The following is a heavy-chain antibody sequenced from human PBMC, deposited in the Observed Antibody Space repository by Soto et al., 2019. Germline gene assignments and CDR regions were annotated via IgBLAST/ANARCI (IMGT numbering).Heavy chain of an antibody. Sequence: QVQLVESGGGVVQPGTSLRVSCVGSGFTFRSYVIHWVRQAPGKGLEWVALTSYDGSDKYYGYSVRGRFTISRDNSRNTVDLQMDSLRSEDTALYYCARWGTTGGLDVWGQGTLVSVSS. D-gene: IGHD3-16*01. V-gene: IGHV3-30*19. CDR1: GFTFRSYV. CDR3: ARWGTTGGLDV. CDR2: TSYDGSDK. J-gene: IGHJ1*01.